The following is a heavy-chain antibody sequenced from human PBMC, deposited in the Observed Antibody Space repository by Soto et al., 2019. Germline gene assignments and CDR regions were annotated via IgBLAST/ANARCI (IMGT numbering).Heavy chain of an antibody. CDR1: GGSISSGDYY. CDR2: IYYSGST. Sequence: SETLSLTCTVSGGSISSGDYYWSWIRQPPGKGLEWIGYIYYSGSTYYNPSLKSRVTISVDTSKNQFSLKLSSVTAADTAVYYCARDLSILYRDYYYYGMDVWGQGTTVTVSS. D-gene: IGHD2-15*01. CDR3: ARDLSILYRDYYYYGMDV. V-gene: IGHV4-30-4*01. J-gene: IGHJ6*02.